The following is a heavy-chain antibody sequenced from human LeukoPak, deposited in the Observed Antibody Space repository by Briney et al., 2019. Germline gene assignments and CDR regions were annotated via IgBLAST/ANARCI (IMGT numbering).Heavy chain of an antibody. CDR2: INPNSGGT. CDR1: GYTFTSYD. CDR3: ARGMVTHSPPMYNDY. J-gene: IGHJ4*02. V-gene: IGHV1-2*06. D-gene: IGHD2-21*02. Sequence: GASVKVSCKASGYTFTSYDINWVRQATGQGLEWMGRINPNSGGTNYAQKFQGRVTMTRDTSISTAYMELSRLRSDDTAVYYCARGMVTHSPPMYNDYWGQGTLVTVSS.